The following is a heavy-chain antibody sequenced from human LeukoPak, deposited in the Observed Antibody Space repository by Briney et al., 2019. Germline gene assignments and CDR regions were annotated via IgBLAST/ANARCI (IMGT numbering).Heavy chain of an antibody. J-gene: IGHJ6*03. CDR1: GLTFSSYG. CDR2: IRYDGSNK. D-gene: IGHD4-11*01. CDR3: AEDYSNYYSYDYHMDV. V-gene: IGHV3-30*02. Sequence: GGYLRLSCAASGLTFSSYGMHWVPQAQGKGLDWVAFIRYDGSNKYYADSMKGRFTISRDNTMNQLYLQTNSLRAEDTAAYCSAEDYSNYYSYDYHMDVWGNGITVTVSS.